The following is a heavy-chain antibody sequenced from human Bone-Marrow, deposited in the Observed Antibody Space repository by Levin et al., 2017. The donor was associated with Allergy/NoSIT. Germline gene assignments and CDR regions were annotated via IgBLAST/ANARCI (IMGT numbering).Heavy chain of an antibody. CDR3: LGGCSITSCYVGWDL. CDR1: GFSFSDYW. CDR2: INSHESVT. J-gene: IGHJ5*02. D-gene: IGHD2-2*01. V-gene: IGHV3-74*03. Sequence: AGGSLRLSCVTSGFSFSDYWMHWVRQAPGKGLVWVARINSHESVTTYADFVKGRFTISRDNAKNTLYLQMNSLSADDTAVYYCLGGCSITSCYVGWDLWGQGTQVTVSS.